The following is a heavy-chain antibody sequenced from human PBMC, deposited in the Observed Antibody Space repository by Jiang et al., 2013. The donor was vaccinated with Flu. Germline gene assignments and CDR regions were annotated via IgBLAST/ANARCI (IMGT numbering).Heavy chain of an antibody. CDR1: GGSISSHY. V-gene: IGHV4-59*11. D-gene: IGHD3-3*01. Sequence: CTVSGGSISSHYWSWIRQPPGKGLEWIGYIYYSGSTNYNPSLKSRVTISVDTSKNQFSLKLSSVTAADTAVYYCARSYYDFWSGYYYYYMDVWGKGTTVTVSS. CDR2: IYYSGST. J-gene: IGHJ6*03. CDR3: ARSYYDFWSGYYYYYMDV.